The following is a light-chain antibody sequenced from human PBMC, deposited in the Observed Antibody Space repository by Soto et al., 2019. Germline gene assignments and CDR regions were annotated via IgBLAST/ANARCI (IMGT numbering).Light chain of an antibody. CDR1: QNIRNL. CDR2: DAS. CDR3: QQYNTYAT. V-gene: IGKV1-5*01. J-gene: IGKJ5*01. Sequence: DIQLTQSPSTLSAAVGDSFTITFRASQNIRNLLAWYQQKPGKAPKPLTYDASTLKTGVPSRFSGSGSGSEFNFTITGLQPDDFATYFCQQYNTYATFGQGTRLEIK.